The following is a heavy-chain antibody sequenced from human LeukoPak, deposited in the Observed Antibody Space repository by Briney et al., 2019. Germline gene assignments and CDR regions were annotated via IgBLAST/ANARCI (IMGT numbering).Heavy chain of an antibody. Sequence: SETLSLTCTVSGGSISSSSYYWGWVRQPPGKGLEWIGSIYYSGNTYYDASLKSRVTISGDTSKNQFSLILSSVAAADTAVYYCATPGLARAYWGQGTLVTVSS. J-gene: IGHJ4*02. CDR1: GGSISSSSYY. CDR3: ATPGLARAY. CDR2: IYYSGNT. V-gene: IGHV4-39*01.